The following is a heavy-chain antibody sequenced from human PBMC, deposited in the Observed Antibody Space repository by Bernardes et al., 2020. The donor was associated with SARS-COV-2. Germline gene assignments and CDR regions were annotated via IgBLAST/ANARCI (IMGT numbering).Heavy chain of an antibody. V-gene: IGHV1-8*01. CDR3: ARGLQEYDFWSGYYTDTTYYFDY. CDR2: MNPNSGNT. CDR1: GYTFTSYD. J-gene: IGHJ4*02. D-gene: IGHD3-3*01. Sequence: ASVKVSCKASGYTFTSYDINWVRQATGQGLEWMGWMNPNSGNTGYAQKFQGRVTMTRNTSISTAYMELSSLRSEDTAVYYCARGLQEYDFWSGYYTDTTYYFDYWGQGTLVTVSS.